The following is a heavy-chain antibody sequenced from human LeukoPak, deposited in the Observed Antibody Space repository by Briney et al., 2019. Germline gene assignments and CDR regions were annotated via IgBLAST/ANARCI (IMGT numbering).Heavy chain of an antibody. Sequence: SETLSLTCTVSGYSISSGYYWGWIRQSPGKGLEWIGSIYHSGSTYYNPSLNSRVTISVDTSKNQFSLKLSSVTAADTAVYYCARGPKMTMVRGVINSGNYWGQGTLVTVSS. V-gene: IGHV4-38-2*02. D-gene: IGHD3-10*01. CDR2: IYHSGST. CDR1: GYSISSGYY. CDR3: ARGPKMTMVRGVINSGNY. J-gene: IGHJ4*02.